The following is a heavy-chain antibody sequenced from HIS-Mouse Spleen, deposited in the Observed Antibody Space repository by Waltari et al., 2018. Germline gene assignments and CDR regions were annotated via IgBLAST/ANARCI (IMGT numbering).Heavy chain of an antibody. J-gene: IGHJ2*01. D-gene: IGHD6-13*01. V-gene: IGHV4-39*07. CDR2: IDYSGRT. Sequence: QLQLQESGPGLVKPSETLSLTCTVSGGSISSSSYYWGWIRQPPGKGLEWIGSIDYSGRTSYNPSLKVRVTISVDTSKNQFSLKLSSVTAADTAVYYCAREIPYSSSWYDWYFDLWGRGTLVTVSS. CDR1: GGSISSSSYY. CDR3: AREIPYSSSWYDWYFDL.